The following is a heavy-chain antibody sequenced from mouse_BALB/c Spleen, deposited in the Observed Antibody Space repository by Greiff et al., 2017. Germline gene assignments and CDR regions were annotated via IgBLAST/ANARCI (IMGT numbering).Heavy chain of an antibody. CDR1: GYSFTGYF. V-gene: IGHV1-37*01. J-gene: IGHJ4*01. CDR3: GREVLYGNYGYYAMDY. CDR2: INPYNGDT. D-gene: IGHD2-10*02. Sequence: VQLQQSGPELVKPGASVKISCKASGYSFTGYFMNWVKQSHGKSLEWIGRINPYNGDTFYNQKFKGKATLTVDKSSSTAHMELLSLTSEDSAVYYCGREVLYGNYGYYAMDYWGQGTSVTVSS.